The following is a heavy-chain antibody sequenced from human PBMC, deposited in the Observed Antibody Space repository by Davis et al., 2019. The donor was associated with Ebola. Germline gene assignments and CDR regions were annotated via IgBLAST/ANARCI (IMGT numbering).Heavy chain of an antibody. V-gene: IGHV3-23*01. CDR3: AKVVGYSSGWYKDYYYGMDV. CDR2: ISGSGGST. CDR1: GFTFSSYA. D-gene: IGHD6-13*01. J-gene: IGHJ6*02. Sequence: GESLKISCAASGFTFSSYAMSWVRQAPGKGLEWVSAISGSGGSTYYADSVKGRFTTSRDNSKNTLYLQMNSLRAEDTAVYYCAKVVGYSSGWYKDYYYGMDVWGQGTTVTVSS.